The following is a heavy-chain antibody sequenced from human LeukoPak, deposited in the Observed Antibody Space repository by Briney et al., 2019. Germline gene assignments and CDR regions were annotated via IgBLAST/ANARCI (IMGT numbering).Heavy chain of an antibody. CDR3: ARHADYYDSSGYFFDY. J-gene: IGHJ4*02. CDR2: IYYGGTT. CDR1: ANSISSYY. D-gene: IGHD3-22*01. Sequence: SETLTLTCTISANSISSYYWSWIRQSPGKGLEWIGNIYYGGTTNPNPSLKTRVTISLDTSKKQLSLKLTSVTAADTAIYYCARHADYYDSSGYFFDYWGQGTLVTVSS. V-gene: IGHV4-59*08.